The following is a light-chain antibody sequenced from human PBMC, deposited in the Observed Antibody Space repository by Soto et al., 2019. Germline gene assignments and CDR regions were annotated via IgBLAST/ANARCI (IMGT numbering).Light chain of an antibody. CDR3: RSYASGSIYV. Sequence: QSALTQPASVSGSPGQSITISCTGTSSDVGAFNYVSWYLQYPGKAPKLMIYEVGNRPSGVSNRFSGSKSGNTASLTISGLQAEDEADYYCRSYASGSIYVFGTGTKLTVL. V-gene: IGLV2-14*01. CDR2: EVG. CDR1: SSDVGAFNY. J-gene: IGLJ1*01.